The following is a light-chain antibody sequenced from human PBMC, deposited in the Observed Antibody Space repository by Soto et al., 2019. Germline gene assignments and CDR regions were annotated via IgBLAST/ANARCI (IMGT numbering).Light chain of an antibody. CDR1: QSVSSN. V-gene: IGKV3-15*01. CDR2: GAS. Sequence: EIGRTQAVGTVTVPEVERAKECCRGSQSVSSNLAWYQQKPGQAPRLLIYGASTRATGIPARFSGSVSGTEFTLTISRLEPEDFAVYYCQQYGSSPPWTFGQGTRVDIK. J-gene: IGKJ1*01. CDR3: QQYGSSPPWT.